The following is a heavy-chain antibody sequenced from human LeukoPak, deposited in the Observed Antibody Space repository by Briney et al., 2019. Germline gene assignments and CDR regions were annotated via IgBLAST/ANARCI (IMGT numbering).Heavy chain of an antibody. J-gene: IGHJ4*02. Sequence: SETLSLTCTVSGGSISSYYWSWIRQPPGKGLEWIGYIYYSGSTNYNPSLKSRVTISVDTSKNQFSLKLSSVTAADTAVYYCAGGAGGGGYIYFDYWGQGTRVTVPS. CDR2: IYYSGST. D-gene: IGHD5-24*01. CDR3: AGGAGGGGYIYFDY. CDR1: GGSISSYY. V-gene: IGHV4-59*12.